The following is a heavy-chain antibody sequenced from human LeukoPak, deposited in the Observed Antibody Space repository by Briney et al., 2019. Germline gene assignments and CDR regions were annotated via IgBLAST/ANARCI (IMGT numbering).Heavy chain of an antibody. V-gene: IGHV4-59*01. CDR1: SASISTYY. Sequence: PSETLSLTCTVSSASISTYYWSWIRQPPGKGLEWIGYIYHSGPSNYNPSLKSRVAMSVDTSENQFSLKLSSVTAADTAVYYCASNTGTVFDYWGQGALVTVSS. D-gene: IGHD7-27*01. CDR3: ASNTGTVFDY. J-gene: IGHJ4*02. CDR2: IYHSGPS.